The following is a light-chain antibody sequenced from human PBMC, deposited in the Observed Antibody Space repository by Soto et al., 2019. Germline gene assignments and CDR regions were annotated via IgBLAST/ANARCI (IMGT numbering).Light chain of an antibody. V-gene: IGKV3-15*01. Sequence: EIVLTQSPATLSVSLGDSATLSCRAGQSVSLSLAWYQMRPGQPPRLLIYGASTRATDIPARFSGSGSGTEFTLTISSLQSEDFAVYYCQQYYNWPTFGQGTRLEIK. CDR2: GAS. CDR3: QQYYNWPT. CDR1: QSVSLS. J-gene: IGKJ5*01.